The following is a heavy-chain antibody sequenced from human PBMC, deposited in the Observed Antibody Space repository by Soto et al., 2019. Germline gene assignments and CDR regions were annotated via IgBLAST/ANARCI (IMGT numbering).Heavy chain of an antibody. Sequence: EVQLVESGGGLVKPGGSLRLSCAASGFTFSNAWMSWVRQAPGKGLEWVGRIKSKTDSGTTDYAAPVKGRFTISRDDSKNTLYLQMNSLKTEDTAVYYCTTGPITMVRGVLLPFDYWGQGTLVTVSS. CDR3: TTGPITMVRGVLLPFDY. J-gene: IGHJ4*02. CDR1: GFTFSNAW. D-gene: IGHD3-10*01. V-gene: IGHV3-15*01. CDR2: IKSKTDSGTT.